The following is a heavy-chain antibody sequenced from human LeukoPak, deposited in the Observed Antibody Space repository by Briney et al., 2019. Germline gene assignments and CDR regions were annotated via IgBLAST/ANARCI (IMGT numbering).Heavy chain of an antibody. CDR2: TSYNGNT. CDR3: ARHSGSGWQALGY. D-gene: IGHD6-19*01. Sequence: AASVKVSCKASGYTFSNYGISWVRQAPGLGLEWTGWTSYNGNTNYAQKFQDRVTMTTDTSTATAYMELRSLESDDTAVYYCARHSGSGWQALGYWGQGTLVTVSS. J-gene: IGHJ4*02. CDR1: GYTFSNYG. V-gene: IGHV1-18*04.